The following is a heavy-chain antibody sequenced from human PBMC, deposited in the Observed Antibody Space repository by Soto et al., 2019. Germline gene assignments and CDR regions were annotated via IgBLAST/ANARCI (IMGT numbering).Heavy chain of an antibody. CDR1: GFTFSSYA. J-gene: IGHJ5*02. CDR3: AKDKKLAAAGNWFDP. V-gene: IGHV3-23*01. Sequence: EVQLLESGGGLVQPGGSLRLSCAASGFTFSSYAMSWVRQAPGKGLEWVSAISGSGGSTYYADSVKGRFTISRDNSKNTLDLQMNSRRAEDTAVYYCAKDKKLAAAGNWFDPWGQGTLVTVST. D-gene: IGHD6-13*01. CDR2: ISGSGGST.